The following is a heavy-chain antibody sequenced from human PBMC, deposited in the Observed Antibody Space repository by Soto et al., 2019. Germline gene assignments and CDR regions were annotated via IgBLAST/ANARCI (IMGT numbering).Heavy chain of an antibody. J-gene: IGHJ6*02. V-gene: IGHV3-23*01. D-gene: IGHD1-26*01. CDR1: GFAFSTHA. CDR3: AKDPPWTVGPLAMDV. CDR2: FSGSGGNI. Sequence: EVHLLESGGGLVQPGGSLRLSCVASGFAFSTHAMSWVRQAPGKGLEWVSTFSGSGGNIYYAESMKGRLTISRDDSKNTLYLQMNSLRVEDTAVYYCAKDPPWTVGPLAMDVWGQGTTVTVSS.